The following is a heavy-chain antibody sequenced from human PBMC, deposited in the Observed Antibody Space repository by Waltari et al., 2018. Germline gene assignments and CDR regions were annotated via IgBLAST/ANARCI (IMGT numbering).Heavy chain of an antibody. CDR2: IKQDGSEK. CDR1: GFTFSSYW. D-gene: IGHD2-15*01. V-gene: IGHV3-7*01. Sequence: EVQLVESGGGLVQPGGSLRLSCAASGFTFSSYWMSWVRQAPGKGLEWVANIKQDGSEKYYVDSVKGRFTISRDNAKNSLYLQMNSLRAEDTAVYYCARDPLDSAWAFDIWGQGTMVTVSS. J-gene: IGHJ3*02. CDR3: ARDPLDSAWAFDI.